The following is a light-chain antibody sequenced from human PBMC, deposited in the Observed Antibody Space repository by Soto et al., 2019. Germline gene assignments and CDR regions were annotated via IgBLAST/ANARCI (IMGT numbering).Light chain of an antibody. CDR1: HGVKSMY. V-gene: IGKV3-20*01. CDR2: GAS. J-gene: IGKJ1*01. Sequence: EIVLTQSPGILSLYPGEKATLSCRASHGVKSMYLAWYRQKPGQAPSLLIYGASSRAAGIPDRFSGSGSGTDFTLTISSLEPEDFAVYYCQQYGHSPKTFGQGTRVEIK. CDR3: QQYGHSPKT.